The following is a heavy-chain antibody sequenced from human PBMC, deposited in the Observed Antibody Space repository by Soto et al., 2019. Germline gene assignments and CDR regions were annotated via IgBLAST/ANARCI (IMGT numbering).Heavy chain of an antibody. CDR2: IRGSGDVT. D-gene: IGHD2-8*02. Sequence: PGGSLRLSCAASGLSVTDYGMSWVRQAPGKGLEWVSTIRGSGDVTYYADSVMGRFSISRDNSKNTVNLQLDSLRVEDTAVYFCLKETSTGWGYMDVWGRGTTVTVSS. CDR3: LKETSTGWGYMDV. V-gene: IGHV3-23*01. CDR1: GLSVTDYG. J-gene: IGHJ6*03.